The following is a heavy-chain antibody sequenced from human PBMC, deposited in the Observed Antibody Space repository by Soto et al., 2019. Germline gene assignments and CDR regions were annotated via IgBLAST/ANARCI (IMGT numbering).Heavy chain of an antibody. V-gene: IGHV1-18*01. Sequence: QVQLVQSGAEVKKPGASVKVSCKASGYTFTSYGISWVRQAPGQGLEWMGWISAYNGNTHYAQKLQGRVTMTKDTSTSKDYMELRSLRSDDTAVYYCAREVVVVPAAISYWFDTWGQGTLVTVSS. CDR1: GYTFTSYG. J-gene: IGHJ5*02. D-gene: IGHD2-2*01. CDR2: ISAYNGNT. CDR3: AREVVVVPAAISYWFDT.